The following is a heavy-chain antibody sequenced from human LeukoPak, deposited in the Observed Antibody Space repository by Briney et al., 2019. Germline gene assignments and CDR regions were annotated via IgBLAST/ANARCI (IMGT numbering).Heavy chain of an antibody. D-gene: IGHD2/OR15-2a*01. J-gene: IGHJ6*02. Sequence: PGGSLRLSCVASGFTFSSRWMHWVRQALGKGLVWVSIINTDGSTTRYADFVEGRFTISRDNARNTLYLEMNSLRVEDTAVYFCARDISRTMDVWGQGTTVTV. V-gene: IGHV3-74*01. CDR2: INTDGSTT. CDR3: ARDISRTMDV. CDR1: GFTFSSRW.